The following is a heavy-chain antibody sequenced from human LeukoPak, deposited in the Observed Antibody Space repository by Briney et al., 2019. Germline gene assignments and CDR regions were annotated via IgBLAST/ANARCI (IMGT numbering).Heavy chain of an antibody. J-gene: IGHJ4*02. CDR3: AKNALTGYYKVYFDY. Sequence: GGSLRLSCAASGFTFSSYGMHWVRQAPGKGLEWVAFIRYDGSNKYYADSVKGRFTISRDNSKNTLYLQMNSLRAEDTAVYYCAKNALTGYYKVYFDYWGQGTLVTVSS. V-gene: IGHV3-30*02. CDR1: GFTFSSYG. CDR2: IRYDGSNK. D-gene: IGHD3-9*01.